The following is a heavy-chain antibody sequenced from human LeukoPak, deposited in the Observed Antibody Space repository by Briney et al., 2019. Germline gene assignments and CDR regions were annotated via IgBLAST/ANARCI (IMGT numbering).Heavy chain of an antibody. Sequence: PSQTLSLTCTVSGGSISSGDYYWSWIRQPPGKGLEWIGYIYYSGNTYYNATLKSRLTMSVDTSKNQFSLKLSSVTAADTAVYYCARIYCSSRSCYDGMFDWFDPWGQGTLVTVSS. CDR1: GGSISSGDYY. D-gene: IGHD2-2*01. J-gene: IGHJ5*02. CDR2: IYYSGNT. V-gene: IGHV4-30-4*01. CDR3: ARIYCSSRSCYDGMFDWFDP.